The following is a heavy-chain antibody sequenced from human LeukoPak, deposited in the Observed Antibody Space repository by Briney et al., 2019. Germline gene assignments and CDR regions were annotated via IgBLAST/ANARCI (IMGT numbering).Heavy chain of an antibody. V-gene: IGHV4-34*01. CDR3: ARVRGYGDYVDY. Sequence: PSETLSLTCAVYGGSFSGYYWSWIRQPTGKGLEWIGEINHSGSTNYNPSLKSRVTISVDTSKNQFSLKLSSVTAADTAVYYCARVRGYGDYVDYWGQGTLVTVSS. D-gene: IGHD4-17*01. CDR1: GGSFSGYY. J-gene: IGHJ4*02. CDR2: INHSGST.